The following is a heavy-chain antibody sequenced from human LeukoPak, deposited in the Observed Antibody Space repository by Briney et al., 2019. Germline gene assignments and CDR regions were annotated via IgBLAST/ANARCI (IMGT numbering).Heavy chain of an antibody. V-gene: IGHV4-34*01. CDR2: INHSGST. CDR1: GGSFSGYY. CDR3: ARGRRQLWSKGFDY. D-gene: IGHD5-18*01. Sequence: SETLSLTCAVYGGSFSGYYWSWIRQPPGKGLEWIGEINHSGSTNYNPSLKSRVTISVDTSKNQSSLKLSSVTAADTAVYYCARGRRQLWSKGFDYWGQGTLVTVSS. J-gene: IGHJ4*02.